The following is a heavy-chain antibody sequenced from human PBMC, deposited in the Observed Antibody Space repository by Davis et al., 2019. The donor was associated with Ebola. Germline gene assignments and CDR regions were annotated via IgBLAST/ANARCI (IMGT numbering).Heavy chain of an antibody. CDR3: ARGGAVAAYYYYYGMDV. J-gene: IGHJ6*02. CDR2: ISSSSSTT. V-gene: IGHV3-48*01. Sequence: GGSLRLSCAASGFTFSSYWMSWVRQAPGKGLEWVSYISSSSSTTYYADSVKGRFTISRDNAKNSLYLQMNSLRAEDTAVYYCARGGAVAAYYYYYGMDVWGQGTTVTVSS. CDR1: GFTFSSYW. D-gene: IGHD6-19*01.